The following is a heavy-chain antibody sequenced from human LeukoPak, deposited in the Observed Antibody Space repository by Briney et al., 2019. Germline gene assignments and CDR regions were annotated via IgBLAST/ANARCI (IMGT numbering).Heavy chain of an antibody. CDR2: INPNSGGT. CDR3: ARGKGITIFGVASGWGFDP. Sequence: GASVKVSCKASGYTFIGYYMHWVRQAPGQGLEWMGWINPNSGGTNYAQKFQGRVTMTRDTSISTAYMELSRLRSDDTAVYCCARGKGITIFGVASGWGFDPWGQGTLVTVSS. J-gene: IGHJ5*02. V-gene: IGHV1-2*02. D-gene: IGHD3-3*01. CDR1: GYTFIGYY.